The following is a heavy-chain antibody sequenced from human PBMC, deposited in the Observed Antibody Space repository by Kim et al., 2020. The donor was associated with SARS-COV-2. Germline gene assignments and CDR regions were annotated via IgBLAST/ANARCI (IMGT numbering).Heavy chain of an antibody. D-gene: IGHD6-13*01. J-gene: IGHJ4*02. CDR3: ARGNKAAAYGY. Sequence: TGYAQKIQCRDTMTRNTSISTAYMELSSLRSEDTAVYYCARGNKAAAYGYWGQGTLVTVSS. CDR2: T. V-gene: IGHV1-8*01.